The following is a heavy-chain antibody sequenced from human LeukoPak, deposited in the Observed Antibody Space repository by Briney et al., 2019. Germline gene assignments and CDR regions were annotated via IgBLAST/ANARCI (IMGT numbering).Heavy chain of an antibody. J-gene: IGHJ6*03. CDR1: GYTFTSYG. CDR2: IRAYNGNT. V-gene: IGHV1-18*01. CDR3: ARRLRYFDWSSYYYYMDV. D-gene: IGHD3-9*01. Sequence: ASVKVSCKASGYTFTSYGISWVRQAPGQGLEWMGWIRAYNGNTNYAQKLQGRVTMTTDTSTSTAYMELRSLRSDDTAVYYCARRLRYFDWSSYYYYMDVWGKGTTVTVSS.